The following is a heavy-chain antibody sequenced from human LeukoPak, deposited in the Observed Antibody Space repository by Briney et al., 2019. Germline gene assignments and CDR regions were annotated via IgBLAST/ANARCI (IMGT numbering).Heavy chain of an antibody. CDR2: IRSQNGAT. D-gene: IGHD1-26*01. CDR3: ARVGRSGSPGAFDI. V-gene: IGHV1-18*01. Sequence: GASVRVSCRASGYTFHTYDITWVRQAPGQGLEWMGWIRSQNGATNYEQKLQGRVTMTTDASKSTVYMELRSLRSDDTAVYYCARVGRSGSPGAFDIWGQGTMVIVSA. CDR1: GYTFHTYD. J-gene: IGHJ3*02.